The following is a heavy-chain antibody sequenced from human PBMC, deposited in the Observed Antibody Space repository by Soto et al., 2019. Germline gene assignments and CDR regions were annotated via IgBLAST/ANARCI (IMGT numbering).Heavy chain of an antibody. J-gene: IGHJ6*02. CDR1: GYNFANYG. CDR3: AIDAGYNHFWGGVMEFYSYHMDV. Sequence: QVQLVQSEAEVKKPGSSLKVSCRASGYNFANYGVSWVRQAPGQGIEWLGWISAHNGDTKYAQKVQARVTTTADTPTSTDYIEMWSKRSDETPVYYCAIDAGYNHFWGGVMEFYSYHMDVGGQGTTVTV. V-gene: IGHV1-18*01. CDR2: ISAHNGDT. D-gene: IGHD3-3*01.